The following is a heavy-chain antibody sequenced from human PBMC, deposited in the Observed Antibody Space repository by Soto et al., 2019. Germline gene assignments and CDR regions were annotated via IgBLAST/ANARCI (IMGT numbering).Heavy chain of an antibody. CDR2: MNPNSGNT. D-gene: IGHD2-15*01. V-gene: IGHV1-8*01. CDR1: GYTFTSYD. CDR3: ARGEANGGKNLFDY. Sequence: QVQLVKSGAEVKKPGASVKVSCKASGYTFTSYDINWVRQATGQGLEWMGRMNPNSGNTGYAQKFQGRVTMTRNTSISTAYMELSSLRSEDTAVYYCARGEANGGKNLFDYWGQGTLVTVSS. J-gene: IGHJ4*02.